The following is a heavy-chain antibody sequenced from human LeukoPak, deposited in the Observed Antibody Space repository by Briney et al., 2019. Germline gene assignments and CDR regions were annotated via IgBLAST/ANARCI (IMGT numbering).Heavy chain of an antibody. J-gene: IGHJ4*02. CDR3: ARDRRRGIAAAGIIDY. V-gene: IGHV3-21*01. Sequence: GGSLRLSCAASGFTFSDYSMNWVRQAPGKGLEWVSSISRSSRHVYYAGSVKGRFTISRDNAKNTLYLQMNSLRAEDTAVYYCARDRRRGIAAAGIIDYWGQGTLVTVSS. CDR2: ISRSSRHV. CDR1: GFTFSDYS. D-gene: IGHD6-13*01.